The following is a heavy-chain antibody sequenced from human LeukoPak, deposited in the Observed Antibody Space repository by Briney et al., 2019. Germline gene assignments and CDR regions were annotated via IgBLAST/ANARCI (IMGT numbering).Heavy chain of an antibody. CDR3: AKGGRGSGSYNYFDY. J-gene: IGHJ4*02. Sequence: GGSLRLSCAASGSTFSDYALNWVRQAPGKGLEWVSAISGSGGSTYYADSVKGRFTISRDNSKNTLYLQVNSLRAEDTAVYYCAKGGRGSGSYNYFDYWGQGTPVTVSS. CDR2: ISGSGGST. V-gene: IGHV3-23*01. CDR1: GSTFSDYA. D-gene: IGHD3-10*01.